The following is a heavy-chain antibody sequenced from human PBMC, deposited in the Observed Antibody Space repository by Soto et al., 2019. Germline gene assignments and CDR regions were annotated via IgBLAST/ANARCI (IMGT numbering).Heavy chain of an antibody. Sequence: EVQLVESGGGLVQPGGSLRLSCTTSGLAFSTYWMAWVRQAPGKGLEWVGNTKPDETETYYADSVEGRFTISRDNAKISLYLQMNSLRVEDTAVYYCATIGDVTFHYWGQGTAVTVSS. CDR1: GLAFSTYW. D-gene: IGHD4-4*01. J-gene: IGHJ4*02. V-gene: IGHV3-7*02. CDR2: TKPDETET. CDR3: ATIGDVTFHY.